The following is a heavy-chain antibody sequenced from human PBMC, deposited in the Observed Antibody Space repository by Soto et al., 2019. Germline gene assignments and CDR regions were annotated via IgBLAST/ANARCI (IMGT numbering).Heavy chain of an antibody. J-gene: IGHJ4*02. Sequence: SETLSVTCIVAGGPISSGGYYWSWISQHPGKGLEWIGYIYYSGSTYYNPSLKSRVTTSVDTSKNQFSLKLSSVTAADTAVYYCARERVVPAAHLDYWGQGTLVTVSS. CDR2: IYYSGST. D-gene: IGHD2-2*01. V-gene: IGHV4-31*03. CDR3: ARERVVPAAHLDY. CDR1: GGPISSGGYY.